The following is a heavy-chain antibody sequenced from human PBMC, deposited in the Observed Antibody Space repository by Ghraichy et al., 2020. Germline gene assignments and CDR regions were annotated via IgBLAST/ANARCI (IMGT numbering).Heavy chain of an antibody. V-gene: IGHV4-59*01. CDR1: GGSISSYY. Sequence: SETLSLTCTVSGGSISSYYWSWIRQPPGKGLEWIGYIYYSGSTNYNPSLKSRVTISVDTSKNQFSLKLSSVTAADTAVYYCARGVGGSYSRSPSGPVDYWGQGTLVTVSS. D-gene: IGHD1-26*01. CDR3: ARGVGGSYSRSPSGPVDY. CDR2: IYYSGST. J-gene: IGHJ4*02.